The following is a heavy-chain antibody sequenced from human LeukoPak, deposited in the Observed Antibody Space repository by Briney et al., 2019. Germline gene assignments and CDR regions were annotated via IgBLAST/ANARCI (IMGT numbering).Heavy chain of an antibody. Sequence: PGGSLRLSCAASGFTFSSYSMNWVRQAPGKGLEWVSSISSSSSYIYYADSVKGRFTISRDNAMNSLYLQMNSLRAEDTAVYHCARDGSGSSLGRGYYFDYWGQGTLVTVSS. CDR2: ISSSSSYI. J-gene: IGHJ4*02. V-gene: IGHV3-21*01. CDR3: ARDGSGSSLGRGYYFDY. D-gene: IGHD1-26*01. CDR1: GFTFSSYS.